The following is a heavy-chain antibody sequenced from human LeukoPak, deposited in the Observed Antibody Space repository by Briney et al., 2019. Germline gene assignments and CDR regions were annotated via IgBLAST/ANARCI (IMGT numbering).Heavy chain of an antibody. CDR2: IYYSGST. CDR3: AREGGVVGATEGAFDI. V-gene: IGHV4-59*01. D-gene: IGHD1-26*01. Sequence: KSSETLSLTCTVSGGSISSYYWSWIRQPPGKGLEWIGYIYYSGSTNYNPSLKSRVTISVDTSKNQFSLKLSSVTAADTAVYYCAREGGVVGATEGAFDIWGQGTMVTVSS. CDR1: GGSISSYY. J-gene: IGHJ3*02.